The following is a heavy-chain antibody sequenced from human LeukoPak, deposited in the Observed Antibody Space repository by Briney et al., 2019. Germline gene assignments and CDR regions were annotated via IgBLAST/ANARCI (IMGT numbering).Heavy chain of an antibody. D-gene: IGHD6-13*01. CDR3: ARDVSHSGSRDAWWFDP. V-gene: IGHV4-38-2*02. CDR1: GYSISSGYY. Sequence: KSSETLSLTCTVSGYSISSGYYWGWIRQPPGKGLEWIGSIYHSGRTFYNPSLKSRVTISVDTSKNQFSLKLTSVTAADTAVYYCARDVSHSGSRDAWWFDPWGQGTLVTVSS. J-gene: IGHJ5*02. CDR2: IYHSGRT.